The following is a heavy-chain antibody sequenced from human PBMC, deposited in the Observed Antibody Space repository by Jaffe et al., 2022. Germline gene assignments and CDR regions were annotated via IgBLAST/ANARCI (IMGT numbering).Heavy chain of an antibody. J-gene: IGHJ4*02. CDR1: GFTVSSNY. CDR3: ALSRRRGDSSGYYPYDY. Sequence: EVQLVESGGGLVQPGGSLRLSCAASGFTVSSNYMSWVRQAPGKGLEWVSVIYSGGSTYYADSVKGRFTISRHNSKNTLYLQMNSLRAEDTAVYYCALSRRRGDSSGYYPYDYWGQGTLVTVSS. V-gene: IGHV3-53*04. D-gene: IGHD3-22*01. CDR2: IYSGGST.